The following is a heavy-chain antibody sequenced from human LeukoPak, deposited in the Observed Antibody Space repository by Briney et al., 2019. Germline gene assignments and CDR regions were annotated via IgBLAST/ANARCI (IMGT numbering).Heavy chain of an antibody. Sequence: SETLSLTCAVYGGSFSGYYWSWIRQPPGKGLEWIGEINHSGSTNYNPSLKSRVTISVDTSKNQFSLKLSSVTAADTAVYYCARLGDYVWGSYRLRYYFDYWGQGTLVTVSS. CDR2: INHSGST. CDR1: GGSFSGYY. J-gene: IGHJ4*02. CDR3: ARLGDYVWGSYRLRYYFDY. D-gene: IGHD3-16*02. V-gene: IGHV4-34*01.